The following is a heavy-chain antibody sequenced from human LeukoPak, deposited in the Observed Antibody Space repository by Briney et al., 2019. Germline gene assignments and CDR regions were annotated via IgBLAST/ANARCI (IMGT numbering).Heavy chain of an antibody. D-gene: IGHD3-10*01. CDR3: ARTHYYGSGSYYYYMDV. CDR1: GYSFTSYW. V-gene: IGHV5-51*01. J-gene: IGHJ6*03. Sequence: GESLKISCKGSGYSFTSYWIGWVRQMPGKGLEWMGIIYPGDSDTRYSPSFQGQVTISADKSISTAYLQWSSLKASDTAMYYCARTHYYGSGSYYYYMDVWGKGTTVTISS. CDR2: IYPGDSDT.